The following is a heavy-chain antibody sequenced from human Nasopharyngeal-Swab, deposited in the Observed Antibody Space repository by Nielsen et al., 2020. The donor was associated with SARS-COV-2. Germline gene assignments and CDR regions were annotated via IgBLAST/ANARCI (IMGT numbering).Heavy chain of an antibody. J-gene: IGHJ4*02. V-gene: IGHV3-21*01. CDR3: SRDTPEMFAY. CDR1: GYSFRTYG. CDR2: ISSTGDYI. Sequence: GESLKTSCAASGYSFRTYGMTWVRQTPEKGLEWVSAISSTGDYIYPAASVKGRFTISRDNAKSSVYLQMDSLRAEDTAVYYGSRDTPEMFAYWGQGTMVSVSS.